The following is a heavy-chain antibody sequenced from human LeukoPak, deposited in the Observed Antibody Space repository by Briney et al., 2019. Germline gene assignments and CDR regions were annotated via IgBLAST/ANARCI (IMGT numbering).Heavy chain of an antibody. CDR3: ARDRAGIVVVPAAFDY. J-gene: IGHJ4*02. CDR2: ISSSSSYI. CDR1: GFTFSSYA. D-gene: IGHD2-2*01. V-gene: IGHV3-21*01. Sequence: GGSLRLSCAASGFTFSSYAMHWVRQAPGKGLEWVSSISSSSSYIYYADSVKGRFTISRDNAKNSLYLQMNSLRAEDTAVYYCARDRAGIVVVPAAFDYWGQGTLVTVSS.